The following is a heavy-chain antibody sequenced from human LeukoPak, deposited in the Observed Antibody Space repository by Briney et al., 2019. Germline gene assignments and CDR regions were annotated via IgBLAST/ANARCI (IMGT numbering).Heavy chain of an antibody. Sequence: GGSLRLSCAASGFTFSSYGMSWVRQAPGKGLEWVSAISNSGGSTPYADSVKGRFTISRDNSKNTLYLQMNSLRAEDTAVYYCATALVGANVYWGQGTLVTVSS. CDR2: ISNSGGST. CDR3: ATALVGANVY. D-gene: IGHD1-26*01. J-gene: IGHJ4*02. V-gene: IGHV3-23*01. CDR1: GFTFSSYG.